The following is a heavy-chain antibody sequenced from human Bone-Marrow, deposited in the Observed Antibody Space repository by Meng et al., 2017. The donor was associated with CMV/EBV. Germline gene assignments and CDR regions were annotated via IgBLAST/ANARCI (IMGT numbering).Heavy chain of an antibody. V-gene: IGHV4-59*01. CDR2: IHYSGST. CDR1: SGSISIYY. D-gene: IGHD5-12*01. J-gene: IGHJ4*02. CDR3: ARGSGYGSYYFDY. Sequence: SEPLSLTCTVSSGSISIYYWSWIRQPPGKGLEWIGCIHYSGSTNYNPSLKSRVTISVDTSKNQFSLKLSSVTAADTSVYYCARGSGYGSYYFDYWGQGTLVTVSS.